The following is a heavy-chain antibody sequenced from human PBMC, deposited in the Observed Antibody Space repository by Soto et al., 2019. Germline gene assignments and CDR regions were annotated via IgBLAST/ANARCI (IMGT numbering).Heavy chain of an antibody. CDR1: GFSVSSNY. Sequence: GGSLRLSCAISGFSVSSNYLSWVRRAPGKGLEWVSVHYSGGSTYYADSVQGRFTISRDKSNNTLYLQMRRVRAEDTAVYFCARHRHPRGTVGATSPLDPWGQGTQVTVPQ. J-gene: IGHJ5*02. CDR2: HYSGGST. D-gene: IGHD1-26*01. V-gene: IGHV3-53*01. CDR3: ARHRHPRGTVGATSPLDP.